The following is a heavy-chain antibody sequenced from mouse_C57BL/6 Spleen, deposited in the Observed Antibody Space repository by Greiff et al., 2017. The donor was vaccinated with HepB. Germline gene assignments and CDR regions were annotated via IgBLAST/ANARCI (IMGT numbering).Heavy chain of an antibody. CDR3: ARETFTTVVATPFDY. CDR2: INPSNGGT. J-gene: IGHJ2*01. V-gene: IGHV1-53*01. CDR1: GYTFTSYW. Sequence: QVQLKQPGTELVKPGASVKLSCKASGYTFTSYWMHWVKQRPGQGLEWIGNINPSNGGTNYNEKFKSKATLTVDKSSSTAYMQLSSLTSEDSAVYYCARETFTTVVATPFDYWGQGTTLTVSS. D-gene: IGHD1-1*01.